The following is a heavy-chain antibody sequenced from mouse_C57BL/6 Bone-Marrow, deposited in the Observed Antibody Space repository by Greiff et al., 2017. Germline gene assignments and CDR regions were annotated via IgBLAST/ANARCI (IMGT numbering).Heavy chain of an antibody. CDR1: GYTFTSYW. D-gene: IGHD2-4*01. CDR2: IDPSDSYT. J-gene: IGHJ4*01. CDR3: ARSPYYDYEYYDAMDY. Sequence: VQLQQPGAELVMPGASVKLSCKASGYTFTSYWMHWVKQRPGQGLEWIGEIDPSDSYTNYNQKFKGKSTLTVDKSSSTAYMQLSSLTSEDSAVYDGARSPYYDYEYYDAMDYWGQGTSVTVSS. V-gene: IGHV1-69*01.